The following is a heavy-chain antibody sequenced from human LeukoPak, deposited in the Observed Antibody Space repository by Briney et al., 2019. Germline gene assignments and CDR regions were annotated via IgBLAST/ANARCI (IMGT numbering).Heavy chain of an antibody. V-gene: IGHV4-4*09. CDR2: IYTTGST. CDR1: GSSIGTYS. Sequence: SETLSLTCTVSGSSIGTYSWSWIRQPPGKGLEWVGYIYTTGSTHYNPSLKSRVTISVDTSKNQFSLKLSSVTAADTAVYYCARNYGSGSYYDYWGQGTLVTVSS. D-gene: IGHD3-10*01. CDR3: ARNYGSGSYYDY. J-gene: IGHJ4*02.